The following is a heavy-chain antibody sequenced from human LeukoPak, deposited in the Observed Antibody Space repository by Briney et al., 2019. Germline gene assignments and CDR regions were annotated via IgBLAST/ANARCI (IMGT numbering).Heavy chain of an antibody. V-gene: IGHV1-2*02. Sequence: ASVKVSCKASGYTFTDYYMHWVRQAPGQGLEWMGWINPNSGGTNYAQKFQGRVTMTRDTSISTAYMELSRLRSDDTTVYYCARAMVFYYGDYESPFDYWGQGTLVTVSS. CDR1: GYTFTDYY. CDR3: ARAMVFYYGDYESPFDY. J-gene: IGHJ4*02. CDR2: INPNSGGT. D-gene: IGHD4-17*01.